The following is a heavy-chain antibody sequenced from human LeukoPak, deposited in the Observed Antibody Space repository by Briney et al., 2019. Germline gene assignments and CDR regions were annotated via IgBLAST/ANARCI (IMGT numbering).Heavy chain of an antibody. Sequence: ASVKVSCKASGYTFTSYYMHWVRQAPGQGLEWMGIINPSGGSTSYAQKFQGRVTMTRDTSTSTVYMELSSLRSEDTAVYYCARAMVRGVIEYNWFDPWGQGTLVTVSS. CDR2: INPSGGST. CDR3: ARAMVRGVIEYNWFDP. J-gene: IGHJ5*02. V-gene: IGHV1-46*01. D-gene: IGHD3-10*01. CDR1: GYTFTSYY.